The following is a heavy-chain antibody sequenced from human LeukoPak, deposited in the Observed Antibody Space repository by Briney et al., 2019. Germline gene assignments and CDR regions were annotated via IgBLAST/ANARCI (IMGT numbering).Heavy chain of an antibody. D-gene: IGHD1-26*01. J-gene: IGHJ4*02. CDR3: ARDLISWEQTDDY. V-gene: IGHV3-21*01. CDR1: GFTFSSYS. Sequence: PGGSLRLSCAASGFTFSSYSMNWVRQAPGKGLEWVSSISSSSYIYYADSVKGRFTISRDNAKNSLYLQMNSLRAEDTAVYYCARDLISWEQTDDYWGQGTLVTVSS. CDR2: ISSSSYI.